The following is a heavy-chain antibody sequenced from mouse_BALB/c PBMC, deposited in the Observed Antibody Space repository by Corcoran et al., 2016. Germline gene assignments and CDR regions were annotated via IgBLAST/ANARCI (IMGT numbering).Heavy chain of an antibody. CDR3: AKVPSTMINAMDY. Sequence: EVQLQQSGPELVKPGASVKMSCKASGYTFTSYVMHWVKQKPGQGLEWIGYINPYNDGTKYNENFKGKATLTSDKSSSTAYMELSSLTSEDSAVYYCAKVPSTMINAMDYWGQGTSVTVSS. CDR1: GYTFTSYV. J-gene: IGHJ4*01. CDR2: INPYNDGT. V-gene: IGHV1S136*01. D-gene: IGHD2-4*01.